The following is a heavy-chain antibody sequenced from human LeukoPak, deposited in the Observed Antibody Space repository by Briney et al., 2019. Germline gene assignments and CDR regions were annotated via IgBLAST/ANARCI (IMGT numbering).Heavy chain of an antibody. CDR1: GFTFSSYD. D-gene: IGHD3-10*01. J-gene: IGHJ3*02. V-gene: IGHV3-13*04. CDR2: IGTAGDT. Sequence: PGGSLRLSYAASGFTFSSYDMHWVRQGTGKGLEWVSAIGTAGDTYYPGSVKGRFTTSRENAMNSLYLQMNSLRVGDTAVYYCARGRGWGTFDIWGQGTMVTVSS. CDR3: ARGRGWGTFDI.